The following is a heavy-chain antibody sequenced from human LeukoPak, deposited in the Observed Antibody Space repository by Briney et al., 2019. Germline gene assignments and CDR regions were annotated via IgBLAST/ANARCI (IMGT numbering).Heavy chain of an antibody. CDR3: AKGRRTTTVTPCDY. Sequence: GRSLRLSCAASGFTFSSYGMHWVRQAPGKGLEWVAVIWYDGSNKYYADSVKGRFTISRDNSKNTLYLQMNSLRAEDTAVYYCAKGRRTTTVTPCDYWGQGTLVTVSS. J-gene: IGHJ4*02. D-gene: IGHD4-17*01. CDR1: GFTFSSYG. CDR2: IWYDGSNK. V-gene: IGHV3-33*06.